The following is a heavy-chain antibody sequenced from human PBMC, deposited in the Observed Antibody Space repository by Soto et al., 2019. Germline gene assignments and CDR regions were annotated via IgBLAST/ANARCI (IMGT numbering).Heavy chain of an antibody. D-gene: IGHD1-26*01. V-gene: IGHV4-59*01. CDR2: VYYTGTT. CDR1: NVSITSSY. J-gene: IGHJ5*01. CDR3: ARDFAGRGPFDP. Sequence: SETLSLTCTVSNVSITSSYWNWIRQSPGKGLEWIGFVYYTGTTKYNPSLKSRVTISVDTSKNEFSLKLMSVTTADTGLYFCARDFAGRGPFDPWGPGTLVTVSS.